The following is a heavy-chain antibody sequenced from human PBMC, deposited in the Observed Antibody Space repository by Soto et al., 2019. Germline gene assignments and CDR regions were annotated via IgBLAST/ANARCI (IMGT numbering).Heavy chain of an antibody. Sequence: SETLSLTCTVSGGSISSYYWSWIRQPAGKGLEWIGRIYASGSTNYNPSLKSRVTISLDRSNNQFSLKLTSVTAADTAMYFCAKYRRTDAEGYTFDYWGQGALVTVSS. V-gene: IGHV4-4*07. CDR1: GGSISSYY. CDR3: AKYRRTDAEGYTFDY. CDR2: IYASGST. J-gene: IGHJ4*02. D-gene: IGHD2-15*01.